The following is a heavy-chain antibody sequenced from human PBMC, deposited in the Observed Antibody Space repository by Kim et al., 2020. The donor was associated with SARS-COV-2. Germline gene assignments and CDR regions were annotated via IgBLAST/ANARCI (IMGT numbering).Heavy chain of an antibody. J-gene: IGHJ4*02. V-gene: IGHV1-8*01. CDR3: AYENDDSSGYSSFDY. Sequence: QKFQGRVTMTRNTSISTAYMELSSLRSEDTAVYYCAYENDDSSGYSSFDYWGQGTLVTVSS. D-gene: IGHD3-22*01.